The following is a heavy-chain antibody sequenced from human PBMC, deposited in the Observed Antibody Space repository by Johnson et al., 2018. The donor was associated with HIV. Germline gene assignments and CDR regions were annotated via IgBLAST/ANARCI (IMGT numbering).Heavy chain of an antibody. CDR2: ISWNSGSI. CDR3: ARATYYYDSSGYLGDAFDI. CDR1: GFTFDDYA. D-gene: IGHD3-22*01. V-gene: IGHV3-9*01. J-gene: IGHJ3*02. Sequence: VQLVESGGGLVQAGRSLRLSCAASGFTFDDYAMHWVRQAPGKGLEWVSGISWNSGSIGYADSVKGRFTISRDNAKNSLYLQMNSLRAEDTALYYCARATYYYDSSGYLGDAFDIWGQGTMVTVSS.